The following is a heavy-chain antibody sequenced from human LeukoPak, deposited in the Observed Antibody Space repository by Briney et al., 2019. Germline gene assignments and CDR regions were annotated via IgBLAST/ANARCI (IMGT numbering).Heavy chain of an antibody. J-gene: IGHJ4*02. CDR2: ISYDGSNK. CDR3: ARDGYYYDSSGYPYYFDY. V-gene: IGHV3-30*04. Sequence: GGSLRLSCAASGFTLSSYAMHWVRQAPGKGLEWVAVISYDGSNKYYADSVKGRFTISRDNSKNTLYLQMNSLRAEDTAVYYCARDGYYYDSSGYPYYFDYWGQGTLVTVSS. D-gene: IGHD3-22*01. CDR1: GFTLSSYA.